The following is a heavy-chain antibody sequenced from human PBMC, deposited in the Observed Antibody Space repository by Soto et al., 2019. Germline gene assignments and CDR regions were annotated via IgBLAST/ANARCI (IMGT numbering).Heavy chain of an antibody. D-gene: IGHD3-3*01. J-gene: IGHJ6*02. CDR1: GYSFTNYW. CDR3: ARSSGHFLAYGMDV. Sequence: LGESLKISCQGSGYSFTNYWIGWVRQMPGKGLEWMGIIYVDDSDTRYSPSFQGQVLISADKSISTASLQWGSLKASDTAIYYCARSSGHFLAYGMDVWGQGTTVTVSS. V-gene: IGHV5-51*01. CDR2: IYVDDSDT.